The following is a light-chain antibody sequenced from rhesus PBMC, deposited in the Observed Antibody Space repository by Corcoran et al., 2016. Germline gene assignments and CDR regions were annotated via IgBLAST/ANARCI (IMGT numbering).Light chain of an antibody. J-gene: IGKJ1*01. CDR2: AAS. CDR1: QGITND. CDR3: QHYYSTPWT. V-gene: IGKV1-33*02. Sequence: DIQMTQSPSSLSASVGDRVTITCRASQGITNDLAWYQQQPGETPKLLIYAASSLQSGVPSRFSGSGSGTDFTLTISSLQSEDFATYYCQHYYSTPWTFGQGTKVEIK.